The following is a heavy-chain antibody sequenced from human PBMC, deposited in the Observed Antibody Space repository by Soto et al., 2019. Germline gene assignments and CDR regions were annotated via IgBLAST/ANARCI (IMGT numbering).Heavy chain of an antibody. CDR2: ISSSSSYI. Sequence: EVQLVESGGGLVKPGGSLRLYCAASVFTFSSYSMNWVRQAPGKGLEWVSSISSSSSYIYYADSVKGRFTISRDNAKNSLYLQMNSLRAEDTAVYYCARGRGRGFGELLYWRNYYYYYMDVWGKGTTVTVSS. D-gene: IGHD3-10*01. CDR3: ARGRGRGFGELLYWRNYYYYYMDV. CDR1: VFTFSSYS. J-gene: IGHJ6*03. V-gene: IGHV3-21*01.